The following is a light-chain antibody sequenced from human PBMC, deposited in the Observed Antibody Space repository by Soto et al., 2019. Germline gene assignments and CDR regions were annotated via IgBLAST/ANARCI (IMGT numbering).Light chain of an antibody. CDR3: QQYNNWPTWT. CDR1: QFVSSN. Sequence: EIVMTQSPVTLSVSPGERATLSCRASQFVSSNLAWYQQKPGQAPRLLIYGASTRATGIPARFSGGGSGTEFTLTISSLQAEDSAVYFCQQYNNWPTWTFGQGTNVDIK. CDR2: GAS. V-gene: IGKV3-15*01. J-gene: IGKJ1*01.